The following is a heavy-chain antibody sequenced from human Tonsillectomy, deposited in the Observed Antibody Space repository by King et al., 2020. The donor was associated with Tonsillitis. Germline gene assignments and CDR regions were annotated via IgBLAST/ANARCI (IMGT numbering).Heavy chain of an antibody. V-gene: IGHV4-34*01. CDR1: GGSFSGYH. CDR2: INHSGST. D-gene: IGHD3-3*01. Sequence: VQLQQWGAGLLKPSETLSLTCTVYGGSFSGYHWSWVRQPPGKGLEWIGEINHSGSTNYNPSLQSRVTISKDTSKNHFSLKLSSVTAADTAVYYCARVPIQPPYYDFWSGYRDWGQGTLVTVSS. CDR3: ARVPIQPPYYDFWSGYRD. J-gene: IGHJ4*02.